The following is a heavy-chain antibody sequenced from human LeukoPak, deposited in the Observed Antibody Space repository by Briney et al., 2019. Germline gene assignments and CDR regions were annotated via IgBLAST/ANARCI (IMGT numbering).Heavy chain of an antibody. CDR3: AREWGYDSSVFGAFDI. CDR2: ISGSGDST. J-gene: IGHJ3*02. Sequence: GGSLRLSCAASGFTFSSYAMSWVRQAPGKGLEWVSVISGSGDSTYYADSVQGRFTISRDNSKNTLFLQVNSLRAEDTAVYYCAREWGYDSSVFGAFDIWGQGTMVTVSS. V-gene: IGHV3-23*01. D-gene: IGHD3-22*01. CDR1: GFTFSSYA.